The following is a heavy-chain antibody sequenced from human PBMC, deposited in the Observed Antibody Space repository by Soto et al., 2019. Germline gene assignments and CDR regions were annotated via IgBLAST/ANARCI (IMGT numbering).Heavy chain of an antibody. CDR2: TYYRSKWYN. J-gene: IGHJ6*02. V-gene: IGHV6-1*01. CDR3: AMVAARPGYYYYYGMDV. D-gene: IGHD6-6*01. Sequence: SQTLSLTCAISGDSVSSNSAAWNWIRQSPSRGLEWLGRTYYRSKWYNDYAVSVKSRITINPDTSKNQFSLQLNSVTPEDTAVYYCAMVAARPGYYYYYGMDVWGQGTTVTVSS. CDR1: GDSVSSNSAA.